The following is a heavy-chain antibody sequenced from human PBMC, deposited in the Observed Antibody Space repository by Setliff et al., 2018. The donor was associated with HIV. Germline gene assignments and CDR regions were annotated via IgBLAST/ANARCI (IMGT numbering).Heavy chain of an antibody. CDR1: GYAFTVYY. V-gene: IGHV1-2*02. CDR3: ARGLTTVTAVDH. Sequence: ASVKVSCKASGYAFTVYYVHWVRQAPGRGLEWMGWINTNSGDTNFAQKFQGRVTMTRDTSISTAYMELSGLRSDDTAIYYCARGLTTVTAVDHWGQGALVTVSS. CDR2: INTNSGDT. J-gene: IGHJ4*02. D-gene: IGHD4-17*01.